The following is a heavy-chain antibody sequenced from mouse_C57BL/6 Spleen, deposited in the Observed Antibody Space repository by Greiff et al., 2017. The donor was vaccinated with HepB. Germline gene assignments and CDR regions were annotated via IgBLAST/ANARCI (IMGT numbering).Heavy chain of an antibody. Sequence: VQLQQSVAELVRPGASVKLSCTASGFNIKNTYMHWVKQRPEQGLEWIGRIDPANGNTKYAPKFQGKATITEDTSSNTAYLQLSSLTSEDTAIYYCARLDYYSKRGFAYWGQGTLVTVSA. CDR3: ARLDYYSKRGFAY. J-gene: IGHJ3*01. D-gene: IGHD2-5*01. CDR2: IDPANGNT. CDR1: GFNIKNTY. V-gene: IGHV14-3*01.